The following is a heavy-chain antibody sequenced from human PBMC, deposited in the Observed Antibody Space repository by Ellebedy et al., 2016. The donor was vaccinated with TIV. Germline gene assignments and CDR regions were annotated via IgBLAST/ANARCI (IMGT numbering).Heavy chain of an antibody. J-gene: IGHJ4*02. V-gene: IGHV1-18*01. CDR3: ARDGLRLGDLSADDY. CDR1: GYSFTNYG. CDR2: ISAHNRNT. D-gene: IGHD3-16*02. Sequence: ASVKVSXXASGYSFTNYGISWVRQAPGQGLEWLGWISAHNRNTKYAQKLRGRLILTTDTSSSTAYMELRNLGSDDTAVYYCARDGLRLGDLSADDYWGQGTLVTVPS.